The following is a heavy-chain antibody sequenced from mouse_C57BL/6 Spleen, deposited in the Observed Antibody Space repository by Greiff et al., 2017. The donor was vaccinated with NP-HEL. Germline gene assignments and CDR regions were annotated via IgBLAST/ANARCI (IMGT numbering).Heavy chain of an antibody. Sequence: LVESGAELVKPGASVKMSCKASGYTFTSYWITWVKQRPGQGLEWIGDIHPGSGSTNYNEKFKSKATLTVDTSSSTAYMQLSSLTSEDSAVYYCASYDGYYRFYWYFDVWGTGTTVTVSS. V-gene: IGHV1-55*01. CDR2: IHPGSGST. J-gene: IGHJ1*03. CDR3: ASYDGYYRFYWYFDV. D-gene: IGHD2-3*01. CDR1: GYTFTSYW.